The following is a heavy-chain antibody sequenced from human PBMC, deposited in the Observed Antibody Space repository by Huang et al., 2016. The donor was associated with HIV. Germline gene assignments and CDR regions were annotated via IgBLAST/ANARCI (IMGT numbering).Heavy chain of an antibody. CDR3: AKEARAITSALNWFDS. V-gene: IGHV3-23*01. D-gene: IGHD6-6*01. J-gene: IGHJ5*01. Sequence: EVHLLELGGGSVQPGGSLRLSCAASGFTVDNFVMNWVRQAPGKGQEWFSGIGGCGVSTHYADSVKGRFTISRDTSKNTVFLQMNSLRAEDTAVYYCAKEARAITSALNWFDSWGPGILVTVSS. CDR1: GFTVDNFV. CDR2: IGGCGVST.